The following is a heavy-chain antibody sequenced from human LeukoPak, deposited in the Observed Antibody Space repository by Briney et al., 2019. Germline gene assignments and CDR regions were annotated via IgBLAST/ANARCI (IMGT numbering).Heavy chain of an antibody. J-gene: IGHJ4*02. V-gene: IGHV1-18*01. Sequence: ASVKVSCKPSGYTFTSYAISWVRQAPGQGLEWMGWISTYSGNTNYAQKLQGRITMTIETSTSTAYMELRSLRSDDTAVYYCARGGSRVVTYGNFDYWGQGTLVTVSS. CDR2: ISTYSGNT. CDR1: GYTFTSYA. D-gene: IGHD2-21*02. CDR3: ARGGSRVVTYGNFDY.